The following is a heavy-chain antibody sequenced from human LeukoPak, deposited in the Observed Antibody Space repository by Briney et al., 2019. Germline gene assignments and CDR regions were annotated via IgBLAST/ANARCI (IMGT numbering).Heavy chain of an antibody. CDR1: GGSISSGDYY. CDR2: MYYSGST. Sequence: SETLSLTCTVSGGSISSGDYYWSWIRQPPGKGLEWIAYMYYSGSTYYNPSLKSRVTMSADTSKNQLSLKLSSVTAADRAVYYCARPYYYGSRIDPWGQGILVTVSS. J-gene: IGHJ5*02. D-gene: IGHD3-22*01. CDR3: ARPYYYGSRIDP. V-gene: IGHV4-30-4*01.